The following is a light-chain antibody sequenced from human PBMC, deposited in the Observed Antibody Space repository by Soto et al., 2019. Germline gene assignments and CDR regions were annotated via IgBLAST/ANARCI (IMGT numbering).Light chain of an antibody. V-gene: IGKV3-20*01. CDR2: GAS. J-gene: IGKJ1*01. CDR1: QSISSNF. CDR3: QQYGGSPRT. Sequence: ESVLTQSPGSLSLSPGEGATLCCRASQSISSNFLAWYQQKRGQAPRLLIHGASNRATGIPDRFSGSGSGTDFTLTITRLEPEDFAVYYCQQYGGSPRTFGQGTKVDIK.